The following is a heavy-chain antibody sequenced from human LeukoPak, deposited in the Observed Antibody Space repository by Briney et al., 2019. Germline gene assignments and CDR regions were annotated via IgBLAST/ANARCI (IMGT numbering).Heavy chain of an antibody. CDR1: GDSISSHY. CDR2: VFFTGST. V-gene: IGHV4-59*11. J-gene: IGHJ1*01. D-gene: IGHD1-26*01. CDR3: ARGEWELLGSQH. Sequence: KPSETLSLTCSVSGDSISSHYWSWIRQPPGKRLEWIGHVFFTGSTTYNPTLEGRVTISMDTSGRQFSLDLTSVTAADTAVYYCARGEWELLGSQHWGQGTLVTVPS.